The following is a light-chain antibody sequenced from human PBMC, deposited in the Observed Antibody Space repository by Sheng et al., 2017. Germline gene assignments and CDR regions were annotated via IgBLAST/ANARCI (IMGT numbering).Light chain of an antibody. CDR3: MQALQTPT. J-gene: IGKJ4*01. Sequence: DIVMTQSPDSLAVSLGERATINCKSSQSVLYSSNYLAWYQQKPGQPPKMLIYWASTRESGVPDRFSVSGSGTDFTLEISRVEAEDVGIYYCMQALQTPTFGGGTKVEIK. CDR2: WAS. V-gene: IGKV4-1*01. CDR1: QSVLYSSNY.